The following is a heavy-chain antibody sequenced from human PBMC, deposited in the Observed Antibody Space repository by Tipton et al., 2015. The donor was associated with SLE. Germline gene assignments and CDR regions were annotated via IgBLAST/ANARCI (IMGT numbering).Heavy chain of an antibody. CDR2: ISSNGGST. J-gene: IGHJ5*02. Sequence: SLRLSCSASGFTFSSYAIHWVRQAPGKGLEYVSAISSNGGSTYYADSVKGRFTISRDNSKNTLYLQMSSLRAEDTAVYYCVTDSTDYYDSSGYWGWFDPWGQGTLVTVSS. CDR1: GFTFSSYA. CDR3: VTDSTDYYDSSGYWGWFDP. V-gene: IGHV3-64D*06. D-gene: IGHD3-22*01.